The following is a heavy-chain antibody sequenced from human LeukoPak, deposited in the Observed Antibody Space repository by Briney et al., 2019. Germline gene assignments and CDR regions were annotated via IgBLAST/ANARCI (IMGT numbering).Heavy chain of an antibody. Sequence: SETLSLTCTVSGYSISSGYYWSWIRQPPGKGLEWIGEINHSGSTNYNPSLKSRVTISVDTSKNQFSLKLSSVTAADTAVYYCASGIAARLDYWGQGTLVTVSS. CDR3: ASGIAARLDY. D-gene: IGHD6-6*01. V-gene: IGHV4-38-2*02. CDR2: INHSGST. CDR1: GYSISSGYY. J-gene: IGHJ4*02.